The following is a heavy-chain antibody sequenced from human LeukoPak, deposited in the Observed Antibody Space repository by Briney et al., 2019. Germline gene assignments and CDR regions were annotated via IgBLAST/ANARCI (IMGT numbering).Heavy chain of an antibody. CDR1: GGSISSYY. CDR3: ARSDYGDYSAYFDS. V-gene: IGHV4-59*01. CDR2: IYYSGST. J-gene: IGHJ4*02. D-gene: IGHD4-17*01. Sequence: PSETLSLTCGVSGGSISSYYWSWIRQPPGKGLEWIGYIYYSGSTNYNPSLKSRVTISVDTSKNQFSLNLTSVTAADTAVYYCARSDYGDYSAYFDSWGQGTLVTVSS.